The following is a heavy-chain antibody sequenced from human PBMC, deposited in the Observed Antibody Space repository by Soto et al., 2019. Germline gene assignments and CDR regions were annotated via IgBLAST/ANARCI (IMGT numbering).Heavy chain of an antibody. CDR3: AKSLYYYDSSPLDH. CDR2: TNSDGTDS. J-gene: IGHJ4*02. V-gene: IGHV3-43D*04. Sequence: TGGSLRLSCAAAGFDFEDYAMHWVRQVPGKGLEWVSLTNSDGTDSYYVDSVKGRFTISGDNAKTTLYLQMDRLRPEDTALYFCAKSLYYYDSSPLDHWGQGTLVTVSS. D-gene: IGHD3-22*01. CDR1: GFDFEDYA.